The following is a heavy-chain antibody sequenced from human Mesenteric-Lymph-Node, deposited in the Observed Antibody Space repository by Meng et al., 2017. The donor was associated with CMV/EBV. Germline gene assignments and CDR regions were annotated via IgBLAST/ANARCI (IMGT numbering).Heavy chain of an antibody. CDR3: ARGGYFIDY. V-gene: IGHV3-30*02. J-gene: IGHJ4*02. CDR1: GFTFSSYG. Sequence: GESLKISCAASGFTFSSYGMHWVRQAPGKGLEWVAFIRYDGSNKYYAGSVKGRFTISRDNSKNTLYLQMNSLRTEDTAVYYCARGGYFIDYWGQGTLVTVSS. CDR2: IRYDGSNK. D-gene: IGHD3-22*01.